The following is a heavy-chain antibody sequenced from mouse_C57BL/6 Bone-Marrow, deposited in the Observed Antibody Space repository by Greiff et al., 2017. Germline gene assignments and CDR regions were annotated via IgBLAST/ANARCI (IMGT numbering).Heavy chain of an antibody. CDR2: IDPSDSYT. CDR3: ARYYGSYYYAMDY. CDR1: GYTFTSYW. V-gene: IGHV1-59*01. D-gene: IGHD1-1*01. Sequence: VQLQQPGAELVRPGTSVKLSCKASGYTFTSYWMHWVKQRPGQGLEWIGVIDPSDSYTNYNQKFKGKATLTVDTSSSTAYMQLSSLTSEDSAVYYCARYYGSYYYAMDYWGQGTSVTVSS. J-gene: IGHJ4*01.